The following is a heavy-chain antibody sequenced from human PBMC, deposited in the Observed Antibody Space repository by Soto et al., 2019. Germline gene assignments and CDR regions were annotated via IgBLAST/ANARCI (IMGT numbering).Heavy chain of an antibody. V-gene: IGHV4-59*08. CDR3: AGYYDILTGYS. CDR1: GGSISSYY. Sequence: SETLSLTCTVSGGSISSYYWNWLRQPPGKGLEWIAYTYHSGNTHYNPSLKSRVTISVDTSKNQFSLKLTSVTAADAAVYYCAGYYDILTGYSWGQGTQVTVSS. D-gene: IGHD3-9*01. CDR2: TYHSGNT. J-gene: IGHJ5*02.